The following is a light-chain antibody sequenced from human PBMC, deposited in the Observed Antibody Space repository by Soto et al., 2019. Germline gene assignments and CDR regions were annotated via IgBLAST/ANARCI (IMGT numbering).Light chain of an antibody. CDR2: LNN. V-gene: IGLV1-40*01. Sequence: QAVVTQPPSVSGAPGQRVTISCTGTSSNIGAGYDVHWYQHLPGTAPKLLIFLNNNRPSGVPDRFSGSKSGTSASLAITGLQAEDEADYYCQSYDISLSAWVFGGGTKLTVL. J-gene: IGLJ3*02. CDR1: SSNIGAGYD. CDR3: QSYDISLSAWV.